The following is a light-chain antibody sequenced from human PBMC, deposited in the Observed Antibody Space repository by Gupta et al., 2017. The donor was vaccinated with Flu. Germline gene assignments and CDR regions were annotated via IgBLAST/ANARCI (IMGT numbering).Light chain of an antibody. CDR1: SSDVGGYNY. J-gene: IGLJ3*02. V-gene: IGLV2-14*01. CDR3: SSYTRSNALE. CDR2: EVI. Sequence: SALTQPASVSGSPGPSTTISCTGTSSDVGGYNYVSWYQHHPGKAPKLMSDEVINRPSGVAKRFSGSKSGNTASLTISGLQAEDEADYYCSSYTRSNALEFGGGTKLTVL.